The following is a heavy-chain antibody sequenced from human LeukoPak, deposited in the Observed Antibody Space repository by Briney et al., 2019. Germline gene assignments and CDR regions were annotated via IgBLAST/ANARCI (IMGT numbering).Heavy chain of an antibody. CDR2: INHSGST. D-gene: IGHD6-19*01. Sequence: PSETLSLTCAVYGGSFSGYYWSWIRQPPGKGLEWIGEINHSGSTNYNPPLKSRVTISVDTSKNQFSLKLSSVTAADTAVYYCARDTGSGCDYWGQGTLVTVSS. CDR3: ARDTGSGCDY. J-gene: IGHJ4*02. V-gene: IGHV4-34*01. CDR1: GGSFSGYY.